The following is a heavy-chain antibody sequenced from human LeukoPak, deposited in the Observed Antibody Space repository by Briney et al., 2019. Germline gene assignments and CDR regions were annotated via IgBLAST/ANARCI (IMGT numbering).Heavy chain of an antibody. D-gene: IGHD6-19*01. Sequence: GASVKVSCKASGYTFTGYYIHWVRQAPGQGLEWMGWINPNSGGTKYAQKFQGRVTMTRDTSISTAYMGLSRLGSDDTAVYYCAKGRVVAGTKSLTYNWFDPWGQGTLVTVSS. CDR2: INPNSGGT. V-gene: IGHV1-2*02. CDR1: GYTFTGYY. CDR3: AKGRVVAGTKSLTYNWFDP. J-gene: IGHJ5*02.